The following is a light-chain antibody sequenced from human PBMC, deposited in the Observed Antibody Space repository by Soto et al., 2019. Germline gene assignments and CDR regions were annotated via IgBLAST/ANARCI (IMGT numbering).Light chain of an antibody. V-gene: IGKV1-33*01. CDR3: QQHDNLPFT. CDR1: QDISNY. J-gene: IGKJ3*01. Sequence: DIQMTQSPSSLSASVGDRVTITCQASQDISNYLNWYQQKPGKAPKLLIYDASNLETGVPSRFSGSASGTDFTFSISSLQAEDFATYYCQQHDNLPFTFGPGTKVDIK. CDR2: DAS.